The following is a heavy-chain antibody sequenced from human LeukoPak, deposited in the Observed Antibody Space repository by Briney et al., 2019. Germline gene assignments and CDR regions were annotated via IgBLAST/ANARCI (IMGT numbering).Heavy chain of an antibody. Sequence: GRSLRLSCAASGFTFSSYGMHWVRQAPGKGLEWVAVIWYDGSNKYYADSVKGRFTISRDNSKNTLYLQMNSLRAEDTAVYYCAREDGFGYFDYWGQGTLATVSS. CDR2: IWYDGSNK. J-gene: IGHJ4*02. CDR3: AREDGFGYFDY. D-gene: IGHD3-10*01. CDR1: GFTFSSYG. V-gene: IGHV3-33*01.